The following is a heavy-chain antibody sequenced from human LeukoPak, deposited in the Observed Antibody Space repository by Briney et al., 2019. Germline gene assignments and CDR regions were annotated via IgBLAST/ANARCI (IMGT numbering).Heavy chain of an antibody. CDR3: AKRGVVIRVILVGFHKEAYYFDS. CDR2: ISDTGGRT. V-gene: IGHV3-23*01. Sequence: GALRLSCAVSGITLSNYGMTWVRQAPGKGLEWVAGISDTGGRTNYADSVKGRFTISRDNPKNTLYLQMNSLRAEDTAVYFCAKRGVVIRVILVGFHKEAYYFDSWGQGALVTVSS. J-gene: IGHJ4*02. CDR1: GITLSNYG. D-gene: IGHD3-22*01.